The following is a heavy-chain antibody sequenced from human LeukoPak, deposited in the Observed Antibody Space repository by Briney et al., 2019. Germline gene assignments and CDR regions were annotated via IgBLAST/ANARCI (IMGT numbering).Heavy chain of an antibody. CDR2: ISGSGGTT. CDR3: AKGASFGGYGDYDY. CDR1: GFTFSNYA. Sequence: TGGSLRLSCAASGFTFSNYAMNWVRQAPGRGLEWVSAISGSGGTTYYADSVKGRFTISRGNSKNTLYLQMNSLRAEDTAGYYCAKGASFGGYGDYDYWGQGTLVTVSS. J-gene: IGHJ4*02. V-gene: IGHV3-23*01. D-gene: IGHD4-17*01.